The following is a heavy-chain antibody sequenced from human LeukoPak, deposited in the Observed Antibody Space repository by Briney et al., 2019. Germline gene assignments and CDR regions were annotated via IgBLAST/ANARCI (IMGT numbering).Heavy chain of an antibody. Sequence: GGSLRLSCAASGLSFIHYNMNWVRQAPGKGLEWVSSITTSSTYRYYTDSVKGRFTISRDNAKNSLYLQMNSLGADDTAVYYCSGSGWTTDAFDIWGQGTMVTVSS. CDR1: GLSFIHYN. CDR3: SGSGWTTDAFDI. V-gene: IGHV3-21*01. CDR2: ITTSSTYR. D-gene: IGHD6-19*01. J-gene: IGHJ3*02.